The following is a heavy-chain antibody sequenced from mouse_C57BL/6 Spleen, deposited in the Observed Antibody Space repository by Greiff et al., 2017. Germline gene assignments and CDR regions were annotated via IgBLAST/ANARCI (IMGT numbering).Heavy chain of an antibody. V-gene: IGHV1-82*01. D-gene: IGHD3-2*02. CDR1: GYAFSSSW. Sequence: QVQLQQSGPELVKPGASVKISCKASGYAFSSSWMNWVKQRPGKGLEWIGRIYPGDGDTTYNGEFKGKATLTADKSSSTAYMRLSSLTSEDSAVYFCGLRPLAYWGQGTLVTVSA. CDR3: GLRPLAY. J-gene: IGHJ3*01. CDR2: IYPGDGDT.